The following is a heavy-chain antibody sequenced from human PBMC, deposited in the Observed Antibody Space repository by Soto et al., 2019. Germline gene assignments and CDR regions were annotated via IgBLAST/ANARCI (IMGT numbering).Heavy chain of an antibody. CDR3: ARKDSGSYYGGAFDI. J-gene: IGHJ3*02. CDR1: GGTFSSYA. Sequence: SVKVSGKASGGTFSSYAISWVRQAPGQGLEWMGGIIPIFGTANYAQKFQGRVTITADESTSTAYMELSSLRSEDTAVYYCARKDSGSYYGGAFDIWGQGTMVTVSS. CDR2: IIPIFGTA. D-gene: IGHD1-26*01. V-gene: IGHV1-69*13.